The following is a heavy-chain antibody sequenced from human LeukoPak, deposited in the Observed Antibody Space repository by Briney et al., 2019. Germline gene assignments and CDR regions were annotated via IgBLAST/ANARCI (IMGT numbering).Heavy chain of an antibody. CDR1: GGSINSGSYY. D-gene: IGHD3-9*01. CDR2: IYTSGGT. J-gene: IGHJ3*02. Sequence: SETLSLTCTVSGGSINSGSYYWSWIRQPAGKGLEWIGRIYTSGGTNYNPSLRSRVTMSVDTSKNQFSLRLSSVTAADTAVYYCARDDRGDILTGYYLGAFDIWGQGTMVTVSS. V-gene: IGHV4-61*02. CDR3: ARDDRGDILTGYYLGAFDI.